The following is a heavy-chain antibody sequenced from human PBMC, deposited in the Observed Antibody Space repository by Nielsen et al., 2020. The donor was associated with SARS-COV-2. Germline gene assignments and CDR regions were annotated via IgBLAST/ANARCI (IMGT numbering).Heavy chain of an antibody. CDR2: IYYSGST. Sequence: SETLSLTCTVSGGSISSGDYYWSWIRQPPGKGLEWIGYIYYSGSTYYNPSLKSRVTISVDTSKNQFSLKLSSVTAADTAVYYCARGSATDSSGYYYSPPYFDYWGQGTLVTVSS. CDR1: GGSISSGDYY. J-gene: IGHJ4*02. D-gene: IGHD3-22*01. V-gene: IGHV4-30-4*01. CDR3: ARGSATDSSGYYYSPPYFDY.